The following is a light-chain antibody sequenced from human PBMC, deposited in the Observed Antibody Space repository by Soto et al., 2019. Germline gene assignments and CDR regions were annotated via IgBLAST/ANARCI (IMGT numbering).Light chain of an antibody. CDR3: QQRSNWPSIT. CDR2: GAS. J-gene: IGKJ5*01. CDR1: ESVASNY. V-gene: IGKV3D-20*02. Sequence: EIVLTQSPGTPSLSPGEGATLSCRASESVASNYLAWYQQKPGQAPRLLFYGASIRATGIPDRFSGSGSGTDFTLTLTRLQPEDSAVYYCQQRSNWPSITFGQGTRLEIK.